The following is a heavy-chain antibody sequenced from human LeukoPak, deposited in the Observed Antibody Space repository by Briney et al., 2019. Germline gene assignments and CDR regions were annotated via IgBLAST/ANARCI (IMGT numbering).Heavy chain of an antibody. CDR2: ISSSSSTI. D-gene: IGHD3-22*01. Sequence: GGSLRLSCAASGFIFSSYGMNWVRQAPGRGLEWVSYISSSSSTIYYTDSVKGRFTISRDKAKNTLYLQMNSLIAEDTAVYYCARQFYDSSGSFFDYWGQGTLVTVSS. CDR3: ARQFYDSSGSFFDY. CDR1: GFIFSSYG. J-gene: IGHJ4*02. V-gene: IGHV3-48*01.